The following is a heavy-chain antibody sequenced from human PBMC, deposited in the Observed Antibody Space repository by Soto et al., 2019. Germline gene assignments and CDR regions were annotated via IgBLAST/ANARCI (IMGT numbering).Heavy chain of an antibody. CDR1: GGSISSGCYY. Sequence: SETLSLTSTVSGGSISSGCYYWNWIRQHPGKGLEWIGYIYYIGSTYYNPSLKSRVTISLDTSKNQFSLKLSSVTAADTAVYYCARVREPLTGGPWFDPWGQGTLVTVSS. CDR2: IYYIGST. J-gene: IGHJ5*02. V-gene: IGHV4-31*03. D-gene: IGHD7-27*01. CDR3: ARVREPLTGGPWFDP.